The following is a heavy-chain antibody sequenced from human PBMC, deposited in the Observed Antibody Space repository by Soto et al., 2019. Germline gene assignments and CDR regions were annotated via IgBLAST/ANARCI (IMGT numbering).Heavy chain of an antibody. CDR1: GGTFSSYA. CDR3: ARLLPAAAIAPGYYGMDV. V-gene: IGHV1-69*01. Sequence: QVQLVQSGAGVKKPGSSAKVSCKASGGTFSSYAISWVRQAPGQGLEWIGGVIPIFGTANYAQKFQGRVTITADESTSTAYMELSSLRSEDTAVYYCARLLPAAAIAPGYYGMDVWGQGTTVTVSS. D-gene: IGHD2-2*01. CDR2: VIPIFGTA. J-gene: IGHJ6*02.